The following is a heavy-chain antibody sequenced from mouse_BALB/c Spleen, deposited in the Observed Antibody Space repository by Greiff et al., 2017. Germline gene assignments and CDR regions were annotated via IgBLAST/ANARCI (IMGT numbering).Heavy chain of an antibody. J-gene: IGHJ4*01. CDR1: GYSITSDYA. V-gene: IGHV3-2*02. CDR2: ISYSGST. Sequence: EVQGVESGPGLVKPSQSLSLTCTVTGYSITSDYAWNWIRQFPGNKLEWMGYISYSGSTSYNPSLKSRISITRDTSKNQFFLQLNSVTTEDTATYYCARWLLPSSAMDYWGQGTSVTVSS. CDR3: ARWLLPSSAMDY. D-gene: IGHD2-3*01.